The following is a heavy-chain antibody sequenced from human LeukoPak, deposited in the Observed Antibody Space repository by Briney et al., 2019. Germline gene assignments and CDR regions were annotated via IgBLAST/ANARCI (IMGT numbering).Heavy chain of an antibody. D-gene: IGHD1-26*01. V-gene: IGHV3-7*01. Sequence: GRSLRLSCAASGFTFSTYWMNWVRQAPGKGLEWVANIKVDGSEEYYTDSVKGRFTISRDNAKNTLYLQMNSLRAEDTAVYYCAKDYADSGSFPGVPYFDYWGQGTLVTVS. CDR1: GFTFSTYW. J-gene: IGHJ4*02. CDR3: AKDYADSGSFPGVPYFDY. CDR2: IKVDGSEE.